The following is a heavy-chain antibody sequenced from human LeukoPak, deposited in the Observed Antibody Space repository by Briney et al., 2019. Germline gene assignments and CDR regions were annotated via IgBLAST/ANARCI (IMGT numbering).Heavy chain of an antibody. V-gene: IGHV3-30-3*01. D-gene: IGHD6-13*01. Sequence: GGSPRLSCGASGFTFSSYAMHWVRQAPGRGLEWVAFISYDGSNKYYADSVKGRFTISRDSSKNTLYLQMNSLRPEDTAVYFCARDSPTAGYYFDYWGQGTLVTVSS. J-gene: IGHJ4*02. CDR2: ISYDGSNK. CDR1: GFTFSSYA. CDR3: ARDSPTAGYYFDY.